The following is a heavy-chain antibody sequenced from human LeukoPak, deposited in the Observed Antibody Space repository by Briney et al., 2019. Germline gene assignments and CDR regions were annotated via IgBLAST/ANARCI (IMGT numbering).Heavy chain of an antibody. J-gene: IGHJ4*02. D-gene: IGHD5-12*01. CDR1: GGSISSGGYY. V-gene: IGHV4-31*03. CDR2: IYYSGST. Sequence: SETLSLTCTVSGGSISSGGYYWSWIRQHPGKGLEWIGYIYYSGSTYYNPSLKSRVTISVDTSKNQFSLELSSVTAADTAVYYCAKDAHDSGYDVYFDYWGQGTLVTVSS. CDR3: AKDAHDSGYDVYFDY.